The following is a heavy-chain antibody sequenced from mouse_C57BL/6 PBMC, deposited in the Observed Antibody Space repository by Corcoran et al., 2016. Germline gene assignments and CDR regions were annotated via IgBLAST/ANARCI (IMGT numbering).Heavy chain of an antibody. J-gene: IGHJ1*03. Sequence: DVQLQESGPGLVKPSQSLSLTCSVTGYSITSGYDWNWIRQFPGNKMEWMGYISYDGSNNYNPSLKNQISITRDTSKNQFFLKLNSVTTEDTATYYCARVGTPYWYFDVWGTGTTVTVSS. D-gene: IGHD4-1*01. CDR3: ARVGTPYWYFDV. CDR1: GYSITSGYD. CDR2: ISYDGSN. V-gene: IGHV3-6*01.